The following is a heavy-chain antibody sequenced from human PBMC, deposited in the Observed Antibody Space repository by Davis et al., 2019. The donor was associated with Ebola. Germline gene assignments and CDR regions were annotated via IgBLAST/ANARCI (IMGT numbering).Heavy chain of an antibody. CDR2: INPGNGDT. CDR1: GYSFTTYA. CDR3: ARDYWGTSSSFNWFDP. J-gene: IGHJ5*02. D-gene: IGHD6-6*01. Sequence: AASVKVSCKASGYSFTTYAMHWVRQAPGQRLEWMGWINPGNGDTKYSQKFQGRLTITRDTSATTAYMDLSSLGYEDTAVYFCARDYWGTSSSFNWFDPWGQGTLVTVSP. V-gene: IGHV1-3*01.